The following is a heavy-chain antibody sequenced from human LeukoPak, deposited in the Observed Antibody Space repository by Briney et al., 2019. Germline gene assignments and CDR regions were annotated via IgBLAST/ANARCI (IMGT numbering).Heavy chain of an antibody. Sequence: PSGTLSLTCSVSGDSISGYYWSWIRQPPGEGLEWIGYIYYSGSTNYNPSLKSRVTISVDTSKNQFSLKLSSVTAADTAVYYCARLGEYSYKDWGQGTLVTVSS. V-gene: IGHV4-59*01. J-gene: IGHJ4*02. CDR2: IYYSGST. CDR1: GDSISGYY. CDR3: ARLGEYSYKD. D-gene: IGHD5-18*01.